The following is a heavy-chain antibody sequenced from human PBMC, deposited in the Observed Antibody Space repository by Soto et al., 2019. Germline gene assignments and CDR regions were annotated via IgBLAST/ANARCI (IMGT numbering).Heavy chain of an antibody. J-gene: IGHJ4*02. D-gene: IGHD2-15*01. CDR2: IIPIFGTA. CDR1: GGTFSSYA. V-gene: IGHV1-69*13. CDR3: ARDGSSYWDFWSGGSCSEYDY. Sequence: GASVKVSCKASGGTFSSYAISWVRQAPGQGLEWMGGIIPIFGTANSAQKFQGRVTITADESTSTAYMELSSLRSEDTAVYYCARDGSSYWDFWSGGSCSEYDYWGQGTLVTVSS.